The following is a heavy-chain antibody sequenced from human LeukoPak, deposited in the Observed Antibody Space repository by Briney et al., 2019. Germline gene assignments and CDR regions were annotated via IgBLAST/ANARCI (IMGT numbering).Heavy chain of an antibody. V-gene: IGHV3-74*01. CDR3: ARDHYGGNSDY. CDR1: GFSFSSYW. Sequence: GGSLRLSCAASGFSFSSYWMHWVRQAPGKGLLWVSRINIDGSAAYYADSVKGRFTISRDNAKNTVYLQMNSLRAEDTAVYYCARDHYGGNSDYWGQGTLVTVSS. J-gene: IGHJ4*02. CDR2: INIDGSAA. D-gene: IGHD4-23*01.